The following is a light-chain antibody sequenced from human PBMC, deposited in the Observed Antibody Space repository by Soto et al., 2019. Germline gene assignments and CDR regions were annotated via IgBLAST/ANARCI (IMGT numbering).Light chain of an antibody. CDR1: QSISSW. CDR2: DAS. CDR3: QQYNSYSWT. V-gene: IGKV1-5*01. J-gene: IGKJ1*01. Sequence: DIQMTQSPSNLSASVGDRVTITCRASQSISSWLAWYQQKPGKAPEVLIYDASNLESGVPSRFSGSGSGTEFTLTFSSLQPDDFATYYCQQYNSYSWTVGQGTKVEIK.